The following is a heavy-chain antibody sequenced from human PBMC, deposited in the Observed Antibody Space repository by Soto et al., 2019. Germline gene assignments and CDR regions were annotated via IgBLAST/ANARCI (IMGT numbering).Heavy chain of an antibody. Sequence: SGTLALTCAVYGGSFSGHSWTWIRQSPGKGLEWIGDINHSGRVNYSPSLKSRVTISLDTSKNQFSLTLSAVTAADTAMYYCSTRAYDTNGYYRFDPWGQGTPVPVSP. D-gene: IGHD3-22*01. CDR1: GGSFSGHS. CDR2: INHSGRV. CDR3: STRAYDTNGYYRFDP. V-gene: IGHV4-34*01. J-gene: IGHJ5*01.